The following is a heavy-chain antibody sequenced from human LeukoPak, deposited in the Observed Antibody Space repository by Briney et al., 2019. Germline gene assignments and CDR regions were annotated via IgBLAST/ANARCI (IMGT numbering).Heavy chain of an antibody. CDR1: GGSISSGGYS. Sequence: PSETLSLTCTVSGGSISSGGYSWSWIRQPPGKGLEWIGYIYHSGSTYYNPSLKSRVTISVDTSKNQFSLKLSSVTAADTAVYYCARLNGFSNWFDPWGQGTLVTVSS. D-gene: IGHD2-8*01. CDR3: ARLNGFSNWFDP. V-gene: IGHV4-30-2*01. J-gene: IGHJ5*02. CDR2: IYHSGST.